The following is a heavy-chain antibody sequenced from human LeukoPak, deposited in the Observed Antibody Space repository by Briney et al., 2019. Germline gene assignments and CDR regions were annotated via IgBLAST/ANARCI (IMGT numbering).Heavy chain of an antibody. Sequence: GGSLRLSCAASGFTFSDYYMSWIRQAPGKGLEWVSYISSSGSTIYYADSVKGRFTISRDNAKNSLYLQMNSLRADDTAVYYCARELGIDGRKGDWFDPWGQGTLVTVSS. D-gene: IGHD7-27*01. CDR3: ARELGIDGRKGDWFDP. V-gene: IGHV3-11*01. CDR2: ISSSGSTI. CDR1: GFTFSDYY. J-gene: IGHJ5*02.